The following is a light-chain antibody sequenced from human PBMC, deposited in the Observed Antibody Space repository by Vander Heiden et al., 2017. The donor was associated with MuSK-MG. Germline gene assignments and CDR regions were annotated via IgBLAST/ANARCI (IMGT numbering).Light chain of an antibody. J-gene: IGKJ2*01. Sequence: DIQMPQSPSSLSASVGDRVTITCRASQSISSYLKWYQQKPGKAPKLLIYAASSLQSGVPSRCSGRGSGTDFTLTISSLQHEDIATYYRQQSYRTPHTFGQGTKLEIK. CDR2: AAS. CDR1: QSISSY. CDR3: QQSYRTPHT. V-gene: IGKV1-39*01.